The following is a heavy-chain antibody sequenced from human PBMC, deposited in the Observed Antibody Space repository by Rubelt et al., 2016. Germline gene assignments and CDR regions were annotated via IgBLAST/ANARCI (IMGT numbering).Heavy chain of an antibody. CDR3: AGLLRSYWYFGL. Sequence: QLQLQESGPGLVKPAETLSLTCTVSGGSISSSSYYWGWLRQPPGKGLEWIGSIYYSGSTYYNPSLKSRVTISVDTSKNQFSLKLVSLTSVGTTVHYCAGLLRSYWYFGLWGRGTLVTVSS. D-gene: IGHD3-16*01. V-gene: IGHV4-39*01. CDR2: IYYSGST. J-gene: IGHJ2*01. CDR1: GGSISSSSYY.